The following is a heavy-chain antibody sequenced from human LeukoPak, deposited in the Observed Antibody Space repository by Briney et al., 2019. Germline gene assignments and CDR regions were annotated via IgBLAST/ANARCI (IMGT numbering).Heavy chain of an antibody. Sequence: PSETLSLTCAVYGGSFSGYYWSWIRQPPGKGLEWIGEINHSGSTNYNPSLKSRVTIPVDTSKNQFSLKLSSVTAADTAVYYCARRPTFGVVIRWFDPWGQGTLVTVSS. J-gene: IGHJ5*02. CDR3: ARRPTFGVVIRWFDP. V-gene: IGHV4-34*01. CDR1: GGSFSGYY. D-gene: IGHD3-3*01. CDR2: INHSGST.